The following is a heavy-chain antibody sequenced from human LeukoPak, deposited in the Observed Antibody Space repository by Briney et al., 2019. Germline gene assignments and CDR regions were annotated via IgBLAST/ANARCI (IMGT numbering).Heavy chain of an antibody. V-gene: IGHV4-59*01. CDR1: GGSISSYY. CDR2: IYYSGST. Sequence: PSETLSLTCTVSGGSISSYYWSWIRQPPGRGLEWIGYIYYSGSTNYNPSLKSRVTISVDTSKNQFSLKLTSVTATDTAVYYCARGRGQWLPPGYMDVWGKGTTVTVSS. D-gene: IGHD5-12*01. J-gene: IGHJ6*03. CDR3: ARGRGQWLPPGYMDV.